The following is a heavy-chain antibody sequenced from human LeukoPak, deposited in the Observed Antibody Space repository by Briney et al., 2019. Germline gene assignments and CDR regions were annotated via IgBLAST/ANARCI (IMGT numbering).Heavy chain of an antibody. CDR3: ARDYGVAEGY. J-gene: IGHJ4*02. CDR2: IYSGGST. D-gene: IGHD6-19*01. Sequence: GGSLRLSCVASGFTVSSNYMSWVRQAPGKGLEWVSVIYSGGSTYYTDSVKGRFTISRDNSKNTLYLQMNSLRVEDTAVYYCARDYGVAEGYWGQGTLVTVSS. CDR1: GFTVSSNY. V-gene: IGHV3-53*01.